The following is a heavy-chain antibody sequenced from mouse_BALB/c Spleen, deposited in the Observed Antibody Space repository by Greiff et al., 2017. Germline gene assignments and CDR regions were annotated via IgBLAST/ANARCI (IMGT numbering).Heavy chain of an antibody. V-gene: IGHV5-6-5*01. CDR2: ISSGGST. CDR3: ARGATATGAWFAY. Sequence: EVQLVESGGGLVKPGGSLKLSCAASGFTFSSYAMSWVRQTPEKRLEWVASISSGGSTYYPDSVKGRFTISRDNARNILYLQMSSLRSEDTAMYYCARGATATGAWFAYWGQGTLVTVSA. CDR1: GFTFSSYA. J-gene: IGHJ3*01. D-gene: IGHD1-2*01.